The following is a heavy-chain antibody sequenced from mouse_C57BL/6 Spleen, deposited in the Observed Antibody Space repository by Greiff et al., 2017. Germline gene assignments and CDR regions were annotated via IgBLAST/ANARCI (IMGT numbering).Heavy chain of an antibody. J-gene: IGHJ3*01. CDR2: IYPGGGTT. CDR3: ARRNDGYEGFAY. CDR1: GYTFTNYW. V-gene: IGHV1-63*01. D-gene: IGHD2-3*01. Sequence: VQLQQSGAELVRPGTSVKMSCKASGYTFTNYWIGWAKQRPGHGLEWIGDIYPGGGTTNYNEKFKGKATLTADKSSSTDYMQFSSLTSEDSAIYCGARRNDGYEGFAYWGQGTLVTVSA.